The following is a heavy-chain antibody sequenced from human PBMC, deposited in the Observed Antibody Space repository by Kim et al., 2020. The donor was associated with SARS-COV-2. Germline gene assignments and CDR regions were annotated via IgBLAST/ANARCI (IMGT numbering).Heavy chain of an antibody. J-gene: IGHJ4*02. CDR3: ARNIPGYSSSWYSYFDY. V-gene: IGHV4-39*01. CDR1: GGSISSSSYY. CDR2: IYYSGST. Sequence: SETLSLTCTVSGGSISSSSYYWGWIRQPPGKGLEWIGSIYYSGSTYYNPSLKSRVTISVDTSKNQFSLKLSSVTAADTAVYYCARNIPGYSSSWYSYFDYWGQGTLVTVSS. D-gene: IGHD6-13*01.